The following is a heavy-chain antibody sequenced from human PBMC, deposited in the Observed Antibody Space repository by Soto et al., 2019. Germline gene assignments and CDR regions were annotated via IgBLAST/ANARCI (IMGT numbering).Heavy chain of an antibody. CDR3: ARGVTTVTTIDY. CDR1: GCSISSGGYS. CDR2: IYHSGST. Sequence: PSETLSLTCAVSGCSISSGGYSWSWIRQPPGKGLEGIGYIYHSGSTYYNPALKSRVTISVDRSKNQFSLKLSSVTAADTAVYYCARGVTTVTTIDYWGQGTLVTVSS. J-gene: IGHJ4*02. D-gene: IGHD4-17*01. V-gene: IGHV4-30-2*01.